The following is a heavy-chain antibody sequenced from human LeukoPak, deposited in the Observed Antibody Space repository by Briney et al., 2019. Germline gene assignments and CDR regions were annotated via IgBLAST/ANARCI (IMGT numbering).Heavy chain of an antibody. CDR2: IKQDGSEK. D-gene: IGHD1-26*01. J-gene: IGHJ4*02. V-gene: IGHV3-7*01. CDR1: GFAFSSYW. Sequence: GGSLRLSCAASGFAFSSYWMSWVRQAPGKGLEWVANIKQDGSEKYYVDPVKGRFTISRDNAKNSLYLQMNSLRAEDTAVYYCARVKWELLPVGFDYWGQGTLVTVSS. CDR3: ARVKWELLPVGFDY.